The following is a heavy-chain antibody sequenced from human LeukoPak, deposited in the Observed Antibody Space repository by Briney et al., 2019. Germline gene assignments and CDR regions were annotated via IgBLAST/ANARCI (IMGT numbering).Heavy chain of an antibody. J-gene: IGHJ4*02. CDR3: TREIRKNYRYYFDY. CDR1: GFTFSSYA. CDR2: ISSNGGST. V-gene: IGHV3-64D*06. D-gene: IGHD1-7*01. Sequence: GGSLRLSCSASGFTFSSYAMYWVRQAPGKGLEYVSAISSNGGSTYYADSVKGRFTISRDNSKNTLYLQMSSLRAEDTAVYYCTREIRKNYRYYFDYWGQGTLVTVSS.